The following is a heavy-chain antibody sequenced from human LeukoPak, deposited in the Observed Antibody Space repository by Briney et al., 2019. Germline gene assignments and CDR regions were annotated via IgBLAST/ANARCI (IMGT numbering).Heavy chain of an antibody. CDR1: GYSFTTYW. CDR2: IYPGDSDT. D-gene: IGHD2-15*01. CDR3: ARARYCSGGSCYAEY. V-gene: IGHV5-51*01. Sequence: VESLDISCKGSGYSFTTYWIGWVPQMPGKGLEWMGIIYPGDSDTRYSPSFQGEVTISADKSISTAYLQWSSLKASDTAMYYCARARYCSGGSCYAEYWGPGNLGTVSS. J-gene: IGHJ4*02.